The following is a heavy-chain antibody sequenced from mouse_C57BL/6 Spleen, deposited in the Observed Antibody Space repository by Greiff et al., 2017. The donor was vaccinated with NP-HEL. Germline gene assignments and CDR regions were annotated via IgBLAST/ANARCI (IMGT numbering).Heavy chain of an antibody. J-gene: IGHJ3*01. V-gene: IGHV1-50*01. CDR2: IDPSDSYT. CDR1: GYTFSSYW. Sequence: QVQLQQPGAELVKPGASVKLSCKASGYTFSSYWMQWVKQRPGQGLEWIGEIDPSDSYTNYNQKFKGKATLTVDTSSSTAYMQLSSLTSEDSAVYYCARWGDLFAYWGQGTLVTVSA. CDR3: ARWGDLFAY.